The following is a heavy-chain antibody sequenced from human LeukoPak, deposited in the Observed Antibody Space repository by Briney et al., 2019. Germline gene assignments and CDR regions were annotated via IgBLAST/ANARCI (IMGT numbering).Heavy chain of an antibody. D-gene: IGHD5-24*01. CDR2: INHSGST. CDR3: AREGWLQWSNLFDY. CDR1: GGSFSGYY. V-gene: IGHV4-34*01. Sequence: PSETLSLTCAVYGGSFSGYYWSWIRQPPGKGLEWIGEINHSGSTNYNPSLKSRVTISVDTSKNQFSLKLSSVTAADTAVYYCAREGWLQWSNLFDYWGQGTLVTVSS. J-gene: IGHJ4*02.